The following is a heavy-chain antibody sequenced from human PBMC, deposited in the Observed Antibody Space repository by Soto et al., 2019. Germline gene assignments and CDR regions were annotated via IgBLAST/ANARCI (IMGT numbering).Heavy chain of an antibody. CDR3: AREVNSGNYQSSTYYYGIDV. V-gene: IGHV6-1*01. Sequence: SQTLSLTCAISGDSVSSNSAAWNWIRQSPSRGLEWLGRTYYRSRWYNEYAVSVKGRITINPDTSKNQLSLQLNSVTSEDTAVYFCAREVNSGNYQSSTYYYGIDVWGQGTTVTVSS. J-gene: IGHJ6*02. CDR2: TYYRSRWYN. D-gene: IGHD1-26*01. CDR1: GDSVSSNSAA.